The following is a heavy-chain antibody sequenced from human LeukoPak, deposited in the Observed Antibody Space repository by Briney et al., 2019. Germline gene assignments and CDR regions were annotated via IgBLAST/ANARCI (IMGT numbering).Heavy chain of an antibody. CDR1: GFTVSSNY. J-gene: IGHJ6*03. CDR2: IYSGDTT. CDR3: AGAAVHYYYYIDV. V-gene: IGHV3-53*05. Sequence: GGSLRLSCAASGFTVSSNYMSWVRQAPGKGLEWVSIIYSGDTTYYADSVKGRFTVSRDNSKNTLYLQMNSLRAEDTAVYFCAGAAVHYYYYIDVWGKGTTVTVSS.